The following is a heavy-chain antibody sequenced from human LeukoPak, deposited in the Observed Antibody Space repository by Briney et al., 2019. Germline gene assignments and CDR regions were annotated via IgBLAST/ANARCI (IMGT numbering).Heavy chain of an antibody. Sequence: GGALRLSCAASGFSFSNYGMHWVRQAPGKGLEWVALIQSDGSKTYSADSVKGRFTISRDNPRNTLYLQMDRLRPEDTAVYYCAKRYCKSATCRSDMDAWGQGTTVTVS. V-gene: IGHV3-30*02. J-gene: IGHJ6*02. D-gene: IGHD2-15*01. CDR1: GFSFSNYG. CDR3: AKRYCKSATCRSDMDA. CDR2: IQSDGSKT.